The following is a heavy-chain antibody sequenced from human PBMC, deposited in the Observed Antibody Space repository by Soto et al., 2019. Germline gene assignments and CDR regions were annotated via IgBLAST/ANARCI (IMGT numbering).Heavy chain of an antibody. CDR1: EGSVSSSSYY. V-gene: IGHV4-39*07. D-gene: IGHD4-17*01. Sequence: SETLSLTCTVSEGSVSSSSYYWGLIRQPPGKGLEWIGSIFHSGSTYYNPSLKSRVTISVDTSKNQFSLKLSSVTAADTAVYYCARSTTVTTCDYWGQGTLVTVSS. CDR2: IFHSGST. CDR3: ARSTTVTTCDY. J-gene: IGHJ4*02.